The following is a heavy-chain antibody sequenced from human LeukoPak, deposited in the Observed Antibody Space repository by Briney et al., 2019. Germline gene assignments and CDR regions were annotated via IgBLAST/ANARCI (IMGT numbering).Heavy chain of an antibody. J-gene: IGHJ4*02. Sequence: PSETLSLTCTVSGGSIGNFFWSWIRQSPGEGLEWIGFIYENGRTSYNPSLKSRVAISVDMSKNQFSLRLTSMTAADTAVYYCARDWELGHWGRGILVTVTS. D-gene: IGHD1-26*01. CDR2: IYENGRT. CDR3: ARDWELGH. CDR1: GGSIGNFF. V-gene: IGHV4-59*01.